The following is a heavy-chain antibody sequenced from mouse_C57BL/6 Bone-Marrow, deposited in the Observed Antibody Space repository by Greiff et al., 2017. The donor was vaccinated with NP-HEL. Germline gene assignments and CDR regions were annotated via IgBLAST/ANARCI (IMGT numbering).Heavy chain of an antibody. V-gene: IGHV5-4*01. Sequence: EVNVVESGGGLVKPGGSLKLSCAASGFTFSSYAMSWVRQTPEKRLEWVATISDGGSYTYYPDNVKGRFTISRDNAKNNLYLQMSHLKSEDTAMYYCARDRIYYDYDGRTWFAYWGQGTLVTVSA. D-gene: IGHD2-4*01. CDR1: GFTFSSYA. J-gene: IGHJ3*01. CDR3: ARDRIYYDYDGRTWFAY. CDR2: ISDGGSYT.